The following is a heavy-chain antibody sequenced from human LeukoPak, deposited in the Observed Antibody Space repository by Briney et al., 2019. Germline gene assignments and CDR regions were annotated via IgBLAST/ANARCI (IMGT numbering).Heavy chain of an antibody. CDR2: IRGGGSNT. D-gene: IGHD3-10*02. Sequence: GGSLRLSCAHSGSTFNNYVMNWVRPAPGKGLEWVSYIRGGGSNTRYTDSVKGRLILSTDNSPNILYLQVNSPRAEDPAIYYCAKCSGSDSTDAFDVGGGGTMVTVS. CDR3: AKCSGSDSTDAFDV. J-gene: IGHJ3*01. CDR1: GSTFNNYV. V-gene: IGHV3-23*01.